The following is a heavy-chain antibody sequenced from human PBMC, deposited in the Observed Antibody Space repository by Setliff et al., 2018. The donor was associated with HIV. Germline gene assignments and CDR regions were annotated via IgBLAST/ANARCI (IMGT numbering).Heavy chain of an antibody. Sequence: ASVKVSCKASGYTFTGYDINWVRQATGQGLEWMGWMNPNSGNTGYAQKFQGRVTMTRHTSISTAYMELSSLRSEDSAVYYCARGVFRWLGLVVVQAPTGGFDSWGQGTLVTVSS. J-gene: IGHJ4*02. CDR3: ARGVFRWLGLVVVQAPTGGFDS. CDR1: GYTFTGYD. CDR2: MNPNSGNT. D-gene: IGHD2-2*01. V-gene: IGHV1-8*02.